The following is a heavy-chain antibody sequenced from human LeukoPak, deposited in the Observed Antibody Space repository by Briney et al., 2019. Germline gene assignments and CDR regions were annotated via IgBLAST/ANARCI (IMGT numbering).Heavy chain of an antibody. Sequence: ASVKVSCKASGYTFTSYYMHWVRQAPGQGLEWMGIINPSGGSTSYAQKFQGRVTMTTDTSTNTAYMELRSLRSDDTAVYYCARDGGGPLTGTYWFDPWGQGTLVTVSS. V-gene: IGHV1-46*01. CDR1: GYTFTSYY. CDR2: INPSGGST. D-gene: IGHD1-20*01. J-gene: IGHJ5*02. CDR3: ARDGGGPLTGTYWFDP.